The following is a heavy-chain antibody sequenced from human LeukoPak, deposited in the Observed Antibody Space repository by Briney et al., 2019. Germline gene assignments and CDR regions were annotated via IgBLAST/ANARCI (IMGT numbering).Heavy chain of an antibody. J-gene: IGHJ5*02. Sequence: SETLSLTCTVSGGSIDSYYWSWIRQPPGKGLEWIGFIYYSGSTKYNLSLKSRVTISMDRSTNQFSLKLTSVTAADTAVYYCARESFGSGRNNWFDPWGQGTLVTVSS. CDR1: GGSIDSYY. V-gene: IGHV4-59*01. CDR3: ARESFGSGRNNWFDP. D-gene: IGHD3-10*01. CDR2: IYYSGST.